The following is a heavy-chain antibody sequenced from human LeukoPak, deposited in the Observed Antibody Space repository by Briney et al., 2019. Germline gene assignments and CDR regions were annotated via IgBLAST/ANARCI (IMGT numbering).Heavy chain of an antibody. CDR1: GFTFSSYG. CDR3: AKESSEEYSYGPLDY. Sequence: GGSLRLSCAASGFTFSSYGTHWVRQAPGKGLEWVAFIRYDGSNKYYADSVKGRFIISRDNSKNTLYLQMNSLRAEDTAVYYCAKESSEEYSYGPLDYWGQGTLVTVSS. D-gene: IGHD5-18*01. CDR2: IRYDGSNK. J-gene: IGHJ4*02. V-gene: IGHV3-30*02.